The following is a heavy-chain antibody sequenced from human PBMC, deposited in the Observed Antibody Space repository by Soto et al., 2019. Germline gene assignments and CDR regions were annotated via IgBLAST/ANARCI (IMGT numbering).Heavy chain of an antibody. CDR2: IRSKAYGGTT. J-gene: IGHJ6*02. CDR1: GFTFGDYA. Sequence: LRLSCTTSGFTFGDYAMSWSRQAPGKGLEWVGVIRSKAYGGTTDYAASVKGRFTISRDDSKSIAYLQMNSLKSEDTGVYYCTKYTYTSRYAYYGMDVWGHGTTVTVSS. CDR3: TKYTYTSRYAYYGMDV. D-gene: IGHD6-13*01. V-gene: IGHV3-49*03.